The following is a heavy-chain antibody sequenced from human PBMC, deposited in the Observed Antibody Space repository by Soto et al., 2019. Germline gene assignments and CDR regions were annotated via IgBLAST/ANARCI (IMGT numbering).Heavy chain of an antibody. Sequence: DVQLVESGGGLVQPGRSLRLSCAASGFTFDDYAMHWVRQAPGKGLEWVSGISWNSGSIGYADSVKGRITISRDNANNSLYLQMNSLRAEDTALYYWAKGLYRKSTFDYWGQGTLVTVSS. CDR2: ISWNSGSI. D-gene: IGHD2-8*01. V-gene: IGHV3-9*01. J-gene: IGHJ4*02. CDR3: AKGLYRKSTFDY. CDR1: GFTFDDYA.